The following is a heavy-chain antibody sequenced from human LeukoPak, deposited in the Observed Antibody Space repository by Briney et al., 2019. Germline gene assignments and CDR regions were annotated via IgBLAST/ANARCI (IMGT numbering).Heavy chain of an antibody. CDR1: GTTFMSND. D-gene: IGHD6-13*01. V-gene: IGHV1-8*01. CDR3: ARGGNIGAVPTA. J-gene: IGHJ4*02. CDR2: MNPNSGNT. Sequence: ASVKVSCKVSGTTFMSNDINWVRQATGQGLEWTGWMNPNSGNTGYAPKFQGRVTMTRNTSITTAYMELSSLTSEDTAVYYCARGGNIGAVPTAWGQGTLVTVSS.